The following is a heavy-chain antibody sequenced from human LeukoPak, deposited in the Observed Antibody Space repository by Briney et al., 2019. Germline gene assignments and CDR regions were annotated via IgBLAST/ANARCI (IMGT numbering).Heavy chain of an antibody. D-gene: IGHD1/OR15-1a*01. CDR1: GGSISSLY. Sequence: SETLSLTCSVSGGSISSLYWSWIRQPPGKGLEWIGYIYYTGSTNYNPSLKSRVTISLDTSKNQFALKLSSVTAADTAVYYCARSIIGTRSKFDYWGQGTLVTVSS. CDR2: IYYTGST. J-gene: IGHJ4*02. CDR3: ARSIIGTRSKFDY. V-gene: IGHV4-59*08.